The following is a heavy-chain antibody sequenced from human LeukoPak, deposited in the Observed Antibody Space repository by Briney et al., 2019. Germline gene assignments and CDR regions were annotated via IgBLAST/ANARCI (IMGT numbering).Heavy chain of an antibody. Sequence: GGSLRLSCAASGFTFSNYGMHWVRQAPGKGLEWVTFIGYAGSNKYYAESVKGRFTISRDNAKNSLYLQMNSLRAEDTAVYYCARDVDGYDSHDAFDIWGQGTMVTVSS. CDR2: IGYAGSNK. D-gene: IGHD5-12*01. J-gene: IGHJ3*02. CDR1: GFTFSNYG. CDR3: ARDVDGYDSHDAFDI. V-gene: IGHV3-30*02.